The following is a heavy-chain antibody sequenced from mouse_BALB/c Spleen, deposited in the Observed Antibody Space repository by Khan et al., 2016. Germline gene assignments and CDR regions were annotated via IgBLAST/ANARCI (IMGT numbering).Heavy chain of an antibody. CDR1: GFNIKDTY. Sequence: VQLQQPGAELVKPGASVKLSCTASGFNIKDTYMHWVKQRPEQGLEWIGRIDPANGNTKYDPKFQGKATITADTSSNTAYLQLSSLTSEDTAVYYCARGDGNYNFFAYWGQGTLVTVSA. V-gene: IGHV14-3*02. CDR3: ARGDGNYNFFAY. CDR2: IDPANGNT. J-gene: IGHJ3*01. D-gene: IGHD2-1*01.